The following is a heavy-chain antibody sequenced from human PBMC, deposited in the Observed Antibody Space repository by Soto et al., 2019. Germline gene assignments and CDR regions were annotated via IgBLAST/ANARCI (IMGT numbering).Heavy chain of an antibody. CDR2: IYHSGST. CDR1: GGSISSGGYS. V-gene: IGHV4-30-2*01. CDR3: ARALIYDILTGYFDY. J-gene: IGHJ4*02. D-gene: IGHD3-9*01. Sequence: SETLSLTCAVSGGSISSGGYSWSWIRQPPGKGLEWIGYIYHSGSTYYNPSLKSRVTISVDRSKNQFSLKLSSVTAADTAVYYCARALIYDILTGYFDYWGQGTLVTVSS.